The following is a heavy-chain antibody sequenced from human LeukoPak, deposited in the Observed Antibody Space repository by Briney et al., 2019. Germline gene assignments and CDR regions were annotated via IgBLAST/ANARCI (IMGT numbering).Heavy chain of an antibody. CDR2: INPSGGST. CDR1: GYTFTTYY. D-gene: IGHD3-22*01. J-gene: IGHJ4*02. Sequence: ASVKASCKASGYTFTTYYMHWVRQAPGQGLEWMGIINPSGGSTRYAQKLQGRVTMTRDTSTSTVYMELSSLISEDTAVYYCARGRYGMGGYFKYYFDYWGQGTLVTVSS. V-gene: IGHV1-46*04. CDR3: ARGRYGMGGYFKYYFDY.